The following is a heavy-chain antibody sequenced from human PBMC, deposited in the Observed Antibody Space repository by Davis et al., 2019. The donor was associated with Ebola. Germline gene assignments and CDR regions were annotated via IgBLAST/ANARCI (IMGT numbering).Heavy chain of an antibody. D-gene: IGHD2-21*02. CDR2: ISGSGGST. CDR1: GFTFTRYS. Sequence: GESLKISCAASGFTFTRYSLHWVRQAPGKGLEWVSAISGSGGSTYYADSVKGRFTISRDNSKNTLYLQMNSLRAEDTAVYYCALTVVVTAIPNFDYWGQGTLVTVSS. V-gene: IGHV3-23*01. J-gene: IGHJ4*02. CDR3: ALTVVVTAIPNFDY.